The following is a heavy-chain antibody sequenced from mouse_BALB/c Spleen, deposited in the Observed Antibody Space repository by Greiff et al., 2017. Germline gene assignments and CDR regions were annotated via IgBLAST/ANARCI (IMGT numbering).Heavy chain of an antibody. CDR3: ARNGYYYFDY. J-gene: IGHJ2*01. CDR1: GYSITSDYA. Sequence: EVQGVESGPGLVKPSQSLSLTCTVTGYSITSDYAWNWIRQFPGNKLEWMGYISYSGSTSYNPSLKSRISITRDTSKNQFFLQLNSVTTEDTATYYCARNGYYYFDYWGQGTTLTVSS. V-gene: IGHV3-2*02. D-gene: IGHD2-14*01. CDR2: ISYSGST.